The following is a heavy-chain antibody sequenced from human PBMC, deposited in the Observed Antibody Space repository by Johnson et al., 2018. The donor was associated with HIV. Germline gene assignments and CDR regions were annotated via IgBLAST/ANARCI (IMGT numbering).Heavy chain of an antibody. CDR1: GFTFSSYA. V-gene: IGHV3-30-3*01. CDR2: ISYDGSNK. D-gene: IGHD6-19*01. CDR3: AKGGVGAVAGIDWG. Sequence: QVQLVESGGGVVQPGRSLRLSCAASGFTFSSYAMHWVRQAPGKGLEWVAVISYDGSNKYYADSVKGRFTISRDNSKNTLYLHMNRLRAEDTALYYCAKGGVGAVAGIDWGWGQGTMVTVSS. J-gene: IGHJ3*01.